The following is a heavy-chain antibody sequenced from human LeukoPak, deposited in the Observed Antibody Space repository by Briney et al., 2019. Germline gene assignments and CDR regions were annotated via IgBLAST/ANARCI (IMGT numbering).Heavy chain of an antibody. V-gene: IGHV1-69*13. CDR3: ARGPYCGGDCYSMNY. CDR1: GGTFSSYA. J-gene: IGHJ4*02. D-gene: IGHD2-21*02. Sequence: SVKVSCKASGGTFSSYAISWVRQAPGQGLEWMGGIIPIFGTANYAQKFQGRVTITADESTSTAYMELSSLRSEDTAVYYCARGPYCGGDCYSMNYWGQGTLVTVSS. CDR2: IIPIFGTA.